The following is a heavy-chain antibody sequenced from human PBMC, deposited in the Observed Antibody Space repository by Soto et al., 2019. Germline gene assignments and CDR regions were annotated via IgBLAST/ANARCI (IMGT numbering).Heavy chain of an antibody. Sequence: QVQLVESGGGVVQPGRSLRLSCAASGFTFSSYAMHWVRQAPGKGLEWVAVISYDGSTKYYADSVKGRFTISRDNSKNTLYLQMNSLRAEDTAEYYCARVPTVVTTAYYFDYWGQGTLVTVSS. CDR1: GFTFSSYA. V-gene: IGHV3-30-3*01. CDR2: ISYDGSTK. J-gene: IGHJ4*02. D-gene: IGHD4-17*01. CDR3: ARVPTVVTTAYYFDY.